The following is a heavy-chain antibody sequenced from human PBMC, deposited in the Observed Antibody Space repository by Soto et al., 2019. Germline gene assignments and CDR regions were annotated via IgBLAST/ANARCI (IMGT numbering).Heavy chain of an antibody. Sequence: ASETVSLTXTVSGVSISSYYWGWIRQPPGRGLEWIGYIYYDGITNYNPSLKSRVTISIDASKRQFSLKLSSVTAADTAVYYCARGEANSANYWGQGTLVTVSS. V-gene: IGHV4-59*01. J-gene: IGHJ4*02. D-gene: IGHD1-26*01. CDR1: GVSISSYY. CDR2: IYYDGIT. CDR3: ARGEANSANY.